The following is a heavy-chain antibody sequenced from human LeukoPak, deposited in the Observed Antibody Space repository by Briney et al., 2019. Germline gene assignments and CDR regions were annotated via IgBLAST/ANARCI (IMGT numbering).Heavy chain of an antibody. D-gene: IGHD3-3*01. CDR2: IFYSGST. Sequence: SETLSLTCTVSGGSISTSNYYWGWIRQPPGKGLEWIGNIFYSGSTYYSPSLKSRVTISVDTSKNQFSLKLSSVTAADTAVYYCARGAIWSGLNWFDPWGQGTLVTVSS. V-gene: IGHV4-39*07. CDR3: ARGAIWSGLNWFDP. CDR1: GGSISTSNYY. J-gene: IGHJ5*02.